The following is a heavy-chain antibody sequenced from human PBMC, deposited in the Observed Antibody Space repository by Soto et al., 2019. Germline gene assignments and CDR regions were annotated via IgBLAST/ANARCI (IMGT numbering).Heavy chain of an antibody. CDR2: IYYSGST. V-gene: IGHV4-59*01. CDR1: GGSISSYY. CDR3: AREEDILTGYYISAAFDI. J-gene: IGHJ3*02. Sequence: SETLSLTCTVSGGSISSYYWSWIRQPPGKGLEWIGYIYYSGSTNYNPSLKSRVTILVDTSKNQFSLKLSSVTAADTAVYYCAREEDILTGYYISAAFDIWGQGTMVTVSS. D-gene: IGHD3-9*01.